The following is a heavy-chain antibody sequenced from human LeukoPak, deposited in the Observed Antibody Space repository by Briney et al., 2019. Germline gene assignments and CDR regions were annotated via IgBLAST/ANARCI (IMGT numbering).Heavy chain of an antibody. D-gene: IGHD3-3*01. CDR3: ARGRITTFGVVIPPDY. CDR1: GGSFSAYY. CDR2: INHRGST. Sequence: SETLSLTCGVYGGSFSAYYWSWIRQAPEKGLEWIGEINHRGSTNYNPSLKSRVTISLDTSENQFSLKLSSVTAADTAVYYCARGRITTFGVVIPPDYWGQGALVTVSS. J-gene: IGHJ4*02. V-gene: IGHV4-34*01.